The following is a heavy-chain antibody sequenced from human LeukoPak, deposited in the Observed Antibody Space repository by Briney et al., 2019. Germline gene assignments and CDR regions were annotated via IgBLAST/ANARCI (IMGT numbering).Heavy chain of an antibody. V-gene: IGHV4-59*12. D-gene: IGHD3-22*01. CDR3: ATGGDYYDSSGYSDY. Sequence: PSETLSLTCTVSGGSISSYYWSWIRQPPGKGLEWIGYIYYSGSTYYNPSLKSRVTISVDTSKNQFSLKLSSVTAADTAVYYCATGGDYYDSSGYSDYWGQGTLVTVSS. CDR1: GGSISSYY. CDR2: IYYSGST. J-gene: IGHJ4*02.